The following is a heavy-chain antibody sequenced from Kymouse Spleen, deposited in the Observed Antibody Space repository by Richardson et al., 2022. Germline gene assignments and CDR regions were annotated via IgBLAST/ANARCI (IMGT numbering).Heavy chain of an antibody. V-gene: IGHV4-39*01. Sequence: QLQLQESGPGLVKPSETLSLTCTVSGGSISSSSYYWGWIRQPPGKGLEWIGSIYYSGSTYYNPSLKSRVTISVDTSKNQFSLKLSSVTAADTAVYYCARRRYYDILTGYYYFDYWGQGTLVTVSS. J-gene: IGHJ4*02. CDR1: GGSISSSSYY. D-gene: IGHD3-9*01. CDR2: IYYSGST. CDR3: ARRRYYDILTGYYYFDY.